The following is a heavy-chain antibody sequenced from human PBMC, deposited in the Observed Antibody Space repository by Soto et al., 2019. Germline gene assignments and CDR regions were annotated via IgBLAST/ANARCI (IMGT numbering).Heavy chain of an antibody. CDR3: ARKRRYSWGYYYYYMDV. J-gene: IGHJ6*03. V-gene: IGHV1-8*01. D-gene: IGHD2-21*01. CDR2: MNPNSGNT. CDR1: GYTFTSYD. Sequence: ASVKVSCKASGYTFTSYDINWVRQATGQGLEWMGWMNPNSGNTGYAQKFQGRVTMTRNTSISTAYMELSSLRSEDTAVYYCARKRRYSWGYYYYYMDVWGKGTTVTAP.